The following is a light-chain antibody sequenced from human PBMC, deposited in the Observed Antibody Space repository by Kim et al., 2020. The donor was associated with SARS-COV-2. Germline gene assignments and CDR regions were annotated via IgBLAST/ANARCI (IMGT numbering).Light chain of an antibody. CDR3: QQDFSSILS. CDR2: AAS. V-gene: IGKV1-39*01. CDR1: QSVRND. Sequence: ASVGDRFTITCRASQSVRNDLNWYQQKPGRAPKLLIYAASTLQDGVPSRFSGSGSATEFTLTINNVQPDDFATYYCQQDFSSILSFGGGTKVDIK. J-gene: IGKJ4*01.